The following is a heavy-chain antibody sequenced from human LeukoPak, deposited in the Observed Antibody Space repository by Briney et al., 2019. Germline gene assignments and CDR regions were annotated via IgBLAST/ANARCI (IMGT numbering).Heavy chain of an antibody. Sequence: PGGSLRLSCAASGFTFDDYGMSWVRQAPGKGLECVSAIINWRGGSTGYADSVRGRFTISRDNAKNSLYLQMNSLRAEATALYYCARCSRSSTGCYSAFDIWGQGTVVTVSS. CDR2: INWRGGST. CDR3: ARCSRSSTGCYSAFDI. CDR1: GFTFDDYG. J-gene: IGHJ3*02. D-gene: IGHD2-2*02. V-gene: IGHV3-20*04.